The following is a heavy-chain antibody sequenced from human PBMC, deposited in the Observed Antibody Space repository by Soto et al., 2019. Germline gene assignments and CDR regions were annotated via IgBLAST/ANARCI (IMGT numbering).Heavy chain of an antibody. CDR3: AKGAPSGYDCLDY. CDR1: GVTCSSYA. D-gene: IGHD5-12*01. Sequence: GGSLRLSCAASGVTCSSYAMSLVRQAPGKGLEWVSAISGSGGSTYYADSVKGRFTISRDNSKNTLYLQMNSLRAEDTAVYYCAKGAPSGYDCLDYWGQGTLVTVSS. V-gene: IGHV3-23*01. CDR2: ISGSGGST. J-gene: IGHJ4*02.